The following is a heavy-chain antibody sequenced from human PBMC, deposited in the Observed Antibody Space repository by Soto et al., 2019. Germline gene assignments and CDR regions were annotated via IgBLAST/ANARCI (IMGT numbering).Heavy chain of an antibody. CDR3: ARDLSGYSYGPRAYYFDY. CDR1: VGSISSCDYY. CDR2: IYYSGST. D-gene: IGHD5-18*01. V-gene: IGHV4-30-4*01. J-gene: IGHJ4*02. Sequence: PAETLSLTCTVSVGSISSCDYYWIRIREPPGKGLEWIGYIYYSGSTYYNPTLKSQVTISVDTSKNQFSLKLSSVTAADTAVYYCARDLSGYSYGPRAYYFDYWGQGTLVTVSS.